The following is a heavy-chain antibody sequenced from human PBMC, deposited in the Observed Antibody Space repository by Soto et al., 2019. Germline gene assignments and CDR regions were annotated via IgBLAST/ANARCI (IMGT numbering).Heavy chain of an antibody. CDR3: VRGSSSWNGIDY. CDR1: GFTFSNYW. D-gene: IGHD6-13*01. Sequence: EVQLEESGGGLVQPGESLRLSCAASGFTFSNYWMHWVRQAPGMGLVWVSRISPDGSDTVYADFVRGRFTISRDNAKNTQSLQMNSMRAEDTALYYCVRGSSSWNGIDYWGQGALVTVSS. V-gene: IGHV3-74*01. CDR2: ISPDGSDT. J-gene: IGHJ4*02.